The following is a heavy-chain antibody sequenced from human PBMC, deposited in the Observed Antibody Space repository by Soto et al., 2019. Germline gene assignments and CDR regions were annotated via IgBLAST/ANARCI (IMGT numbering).Heavy chain of an antibody. Sequence: QVQLVESGGGVVQPGRSLRLSCAASGFTFSTYAMHWVRQAPGEGLEWVAVISYDGNNKYYADSVKGRFTISRDYSKNPLYLQMNSLRAVDTAVYYCARGGNLWFGEPFDYWGQGALVTVSS. CDR3: ARGGNLWFGEPFDY. CDR1: GFTFSTYA. V-gene: IGHV3-30-3*01. D-gene: IGHD3-10*01. J-gene: IGHJ4*02. CDR2: ISYDGNNK.